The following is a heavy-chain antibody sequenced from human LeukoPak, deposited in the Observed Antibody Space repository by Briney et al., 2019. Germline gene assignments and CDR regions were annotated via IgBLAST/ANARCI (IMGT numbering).Heavy chain of an antibody. D-gene: IGHD6-19*01. CDR2: IRYDGSNK. Sequence: PGGSLRLSCAASGFTFSSYGMHWVRQAPGKGLEWVAFIRYDGSNKYYADSVKGRFTISRDNSKNTLYLQMNSLRAEDTAVYYCAKDPRSGWYPGSFDYWGQGTLVTVS. CDR1: GFTFSSYG. CDR3: AKDPRSGWYPGSFDY. V-gene: IGHV3-30*02. J-gene: IGHJ4*02.